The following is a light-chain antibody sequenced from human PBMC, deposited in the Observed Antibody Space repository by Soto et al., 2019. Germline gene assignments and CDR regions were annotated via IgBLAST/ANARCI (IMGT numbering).Light chain of an antibody. CDR1: SSDVGGYNY. J-gene: IGLJ2*01. CDR2: EVS. Sequence: QSALTQPPSASGSPGQSVTISCTGTSSDVGGYNYVSWYQQHPGKAPNLMFNEVSKRPSVAPARFAGSKSGNTASLTVSGLQAEDEADYYCSSYAGSNKYVVFGGGTKLTVL. CDR3: SSYAGSNKYVV. V-gene: IGLV2-8*01.